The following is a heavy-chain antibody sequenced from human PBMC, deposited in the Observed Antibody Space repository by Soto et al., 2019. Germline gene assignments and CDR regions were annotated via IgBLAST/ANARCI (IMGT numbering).Heavy chain of an antibody. CDR2: IYYSGST. CDR3: ARAMSYNWNYRGCFDY. J-gene: IGHJ4*02. V-gene: IGHV4-31*03. Sequence: LSLTCTVSGGSISSGGYYWSWIRQHPGKGLEWIGYIYYSGSTYYNPSLKSRVTISVDTSKNQFSLKLSSVTAADTAVYYCARAMSYNWNYRGCFDYWGQGTLVTVSS. CDR1: GGSISSGGYY. D-gene: IGHD1-7*01.